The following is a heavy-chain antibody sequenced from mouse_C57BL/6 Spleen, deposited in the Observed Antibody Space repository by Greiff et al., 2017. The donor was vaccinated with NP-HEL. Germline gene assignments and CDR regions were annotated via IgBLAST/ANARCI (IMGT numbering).Heavy chain of an antibody. CDR2: IYPGDGDT. Sequence: VQLQQSGAELVKPGASVKISCKASGYAFSSYWMNWVKQRPGKGLEWIGQIYPGDGDTNYNGKFKGKATLTADKSSSTAYMQLSSLTSEDSAVYFCARCGNYYAMDYWGQGTSVTVSS. CDR3: ARCGNYYAMDY. D-gene: IGHD2-1*01. V-gene: IGHV1-80*01. CDR1: GYAFSSYW. J-gene: IGHJ4*01.